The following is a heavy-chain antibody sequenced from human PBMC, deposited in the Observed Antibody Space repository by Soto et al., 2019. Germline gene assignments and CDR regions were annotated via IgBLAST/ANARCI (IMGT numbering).Heavy chain of an antibody. Sequence: QVQLVQSGAEVKKPGSSVKVSCKASGGTFGSYAISWVRQAPGQGLEWMGGIIPIPGTANYAQKFQGRVTIAADESTSTAYMELSSQRSEDTAVYYCARSQGSSTSLEIYYYYYYGMDVWGQGTKVTVSS. CDR3: ARSQGSSTSLEIYYYYYYGMDV. CDR2: IIPIPGTA. D-gene: IGHD2-2*01. V-gene: IGHV1-69*01. CDR1: GGTFGSYA. J-gene: IGHJ6*02.